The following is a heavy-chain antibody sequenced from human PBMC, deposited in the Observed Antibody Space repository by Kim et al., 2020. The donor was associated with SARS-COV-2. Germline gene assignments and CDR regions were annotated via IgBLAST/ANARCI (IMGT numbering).Heavy chain of an antibody. Sequence: GGSLRLSCVASVFTFSSYEMNWVRQAPGKGLEWVSYITSSGSTIHYADSVKGRFTISRDNAKNSLYLQMNSLRAEDTAVYYCARDARGGGPFDYWGQGTLVTVSS. CDR1: VFTFSSYE. D-gene: IGHD2-15*01. V-gene: IGHV3-48*03. CDR3: ARDARGGGPFDY. J-gene: IGHJ4*02. CDR2: ITSSGSTI.